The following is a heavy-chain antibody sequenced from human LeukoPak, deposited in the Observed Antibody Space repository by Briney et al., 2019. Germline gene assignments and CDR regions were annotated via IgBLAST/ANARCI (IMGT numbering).Heavy chain of an antibody. V-gene: IGHV3-23*01. D-gene: IGHD1-26*01. CDR1: GFTFSLYA. CDR3: AKHNSGDFIYFDS. Sequence: GGSLRLSCAASGFTFSLYAMSWVRQAPGKGLEWVPGITGSGGTTYYADSVKGRFTLSRDNSKNTLYLQMNSLGAEDTAVYYCAKHNSGDFIYFDSWGQGALVTVSS. J-gene: IGHJ4*02. CDR2: ITGSGGTT.